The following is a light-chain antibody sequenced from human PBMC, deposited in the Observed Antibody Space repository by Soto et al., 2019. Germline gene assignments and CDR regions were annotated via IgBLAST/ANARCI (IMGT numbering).Light chain of an antibody. CDR1: QSITNNY. Sequence: EIVLTQSPGTLSLSPGERATLSCRASQSITNNYLAWYQQKPGQAPRLLIYLASNRAAGIPDRFSGSGSGADFTLTINRLEPEDFAVYHCQQYGSSPCTFGQGTKVDIK. J-gene: IGKJ1*01. CDR2: LAS. V-gene: IGKV3-20*01. CDR3: QQYGSSPCT.